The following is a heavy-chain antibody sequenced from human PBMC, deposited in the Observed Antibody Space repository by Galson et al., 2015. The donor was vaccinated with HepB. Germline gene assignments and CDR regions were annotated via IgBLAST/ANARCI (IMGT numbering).Heavy chain of an antibody. CDR1: GFTFSSYG. Sequence: SLRRSCAASGFTFSSYGMHWVRQAPGKGLEWVAIMSYDGSNKYYADSVKGRFTISRDNSKNTLYLKMNSLRAEDTAVYYCARGGGYEGFDIWGQGTMVTVSS. V-gene: IGHV3-30*19. CDR3: ARGGGYEGFDI. CDR2: MSYDGSNK. J-gene: IGHJ3*02. D-gene: IGHD2-2*01.